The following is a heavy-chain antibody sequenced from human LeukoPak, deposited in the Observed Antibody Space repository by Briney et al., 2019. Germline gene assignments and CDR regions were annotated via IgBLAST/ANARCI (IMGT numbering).Heavy chain of an antibody. CDR3: ARGIKLPDYYYYMDV. D-gene: IGHD2-15*01. Sequence: SETLSLTCTVSGGSISSYYWSWIRQPPGKGLEWIGYIYYSGSTNYNPSLKSRVTISVDTSKNQFSLKLSSVTAADTAVYYCARGIKLPDYYYYMDVWGKGTTVTVSS. V-gene: IGHV4-59*01. J-gene: IGHJ6*03. CDR1: GGSISSYY. CDR2: IYYSGST.